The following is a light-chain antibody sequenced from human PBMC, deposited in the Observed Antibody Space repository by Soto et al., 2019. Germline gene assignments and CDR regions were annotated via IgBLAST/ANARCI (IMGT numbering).Light chain of an antibody. Sequence: QSVLTQPAPVSGSPGQSITISCTGTSNDVGANNYVSWYQHHPGKAPKILIYEARNRPSGVSNRFSGSKSGNTASLTISGLQAEDEADYYCTSYTSTSTLVFGGGTKVTVL. J-gene: IGLJ2*01. CDR2: EAR. CDR1: SNDVGANNY. CDR3: TSYTSTSTLV. V-gene: IGLV2-14*01.